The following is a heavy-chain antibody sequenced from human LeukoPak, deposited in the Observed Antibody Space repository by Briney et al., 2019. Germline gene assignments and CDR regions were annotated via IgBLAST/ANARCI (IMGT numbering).Heavy chain of an antibody. Sequence: SETLSLTCSVYGGSFSAFYWNWIRQPPGKGLEWVGEVNHSGSTNYNPSLKSRVTISVDTSKNQFSLKLSSVTAADTAVYYCARLRGRLSSWYPIPYYMDVWGKGTTVTVSS. CDR2: VNHSGST. CDR1: GGSFSAFY. J-gene: IGHJ6*03. V-gene: IGHV4-34*01. D-gene: IGHD6-13*01. CDR3: ARLRGRLSSWYPIPYYMDV.